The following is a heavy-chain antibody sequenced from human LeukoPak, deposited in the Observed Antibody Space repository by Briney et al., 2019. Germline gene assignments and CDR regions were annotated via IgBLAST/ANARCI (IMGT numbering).Heavy chain of an antibody. CDR2: INPSGGST. CDR3: ARDLTDYYDSSGYYDY. CDR1: GYTFTSYY. J-gene: IGHJ4*02. D-gene: IGHD3-22*01. Sequence: GASVKVSCKASGYTFTSYYMHWVRQAPGQGLEWMGIINPSGGSTSYAQKFQGRVTMTRDTSTSTVYMELSSLRSEDTAVYYCARDLTDYYDSSGYYDYWGQGTLVTVSS. V-gene: IGHV1-46*01.